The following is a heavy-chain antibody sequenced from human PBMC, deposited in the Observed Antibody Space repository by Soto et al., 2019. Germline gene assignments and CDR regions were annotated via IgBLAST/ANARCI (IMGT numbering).Heavy chain of an antibody. CDR3: ARAPPRITMIVVGGFDP. J-gene: IGHJ5*02. D-gene: IGHD3-22*01. CDR1: GGTFSSYA. CDR2: IIPIFSTA. V-gene: IGHV1-69*12. Sequence: QVQLVQSGAEVKKPGSSVKVSCKASGGTFSSYAISWVRQAPGQGLEWMGGIIPIFSTANYAQKFQGRVTITADESTSTAYMELSSLRSEDTAVYYCARAPPRITMIVVGGFDPWGQGTLVTVSS.